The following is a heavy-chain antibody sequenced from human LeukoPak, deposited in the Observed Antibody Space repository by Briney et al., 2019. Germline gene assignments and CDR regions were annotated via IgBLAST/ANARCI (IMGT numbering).Heavy chain of an antibody. CDR3: ARGHWGLDS. CDR1: GFTFSDHY. J-gene: IGHJ4*02. Sequence: GGSLRLSCAASGFTFSDHYMTWIRQGPGKGLEWVSYISHTGTTIYYADSVKGRFTLSRDNARNSLYLQMNSLRAEDTAVYYCARGHWGLDSWGQGTLVTVSS. D-gene: IGHD7-27*01. CDR2: ISHTGTTI. V-gene: IGHV3-11*04.